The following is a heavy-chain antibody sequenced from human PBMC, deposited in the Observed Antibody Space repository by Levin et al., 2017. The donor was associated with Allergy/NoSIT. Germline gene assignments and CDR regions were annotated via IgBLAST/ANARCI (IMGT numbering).Heavy chain of an antibody. J-gene: IGHJ5*02. Sequence: GASVKVSCKASGGTFSSYAISWVRQAPGQGLEWMGGIIPIFGTANYAQKFQGRVTITADESTSTAYMELSSLRSEDTAVYYCAGGRGIRRYSSGPGWFDPWGQGTLVTVSS. CDR2: IIPIFGTA. CDR1: GGTFSSYA. V-gene: IGHV1-69*13. CDR3: AGGRGIRRYSSGPGWFDP. D-gene: IGHD6-19*01.